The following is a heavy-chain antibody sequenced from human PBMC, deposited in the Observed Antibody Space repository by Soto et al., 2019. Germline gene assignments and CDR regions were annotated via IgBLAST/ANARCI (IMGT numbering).Heavy chain of an antibody. D-gene: IGHD2-21*02. Sequence: EVQVVESGGGLVQPGRSLRLSCAASGFSFDDYAMHWDRQAPGKGLEWVSGISWKSGTIGYADSVKGRFTISRDNAKNSMYLQMNSLRAEDTVLYYCAKSTGGTANGMGVWGQWTTVTVSS. J-gene: IGHJ6*02. CDR1: GFSFDDYA. V-gene: IGHV3-9*01. CDR3: AKSTGGTANGMGV. CDR2: ISWKSGTI.